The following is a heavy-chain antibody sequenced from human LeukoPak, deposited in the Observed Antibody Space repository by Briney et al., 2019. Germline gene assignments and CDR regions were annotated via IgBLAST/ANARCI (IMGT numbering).Heavy chain of an antibody. CDR1: GFTFDDYA. J-gene: IGHJ4*02. D-gene: IGHD1-26*01. V-gene: IGHV3-9*01. Sequence: GGSLRLSCAASGFTFDDYAMHWVRQAPGKGLEWVSGISWNSGSIGYADPVKGRFTISRDNAKNSLYLQMNSLRAEDTAVYYCARDKIVGPTNLDYWGQGTLVTVSS. CDR2: ISWNSGSI. CDR3: ARDKIVGPTNLDY.